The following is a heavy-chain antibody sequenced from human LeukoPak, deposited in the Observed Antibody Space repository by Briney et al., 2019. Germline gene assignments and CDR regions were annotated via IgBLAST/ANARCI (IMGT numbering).Heavy chain of an antibody. D-gene: IGHD3-22*01. CDR3: ARDYYDSSGYSAEWFDP. J-gene: IGHJ5*02. CDR1: GGSISSGSYY. Sequence: PSQTLSLTCTVSGGSISSGSYYWSWIRQPAGKGLEWIGRIYTSGSTNYNPSLKSRVTVSVDTSKNLFFLKLSSVTAADTAVYYCARDYYDSSGYSAEWFDPWGQGTLVTVSS. V-gene: IGHV4-61*02. CDR2: IYTSGST.